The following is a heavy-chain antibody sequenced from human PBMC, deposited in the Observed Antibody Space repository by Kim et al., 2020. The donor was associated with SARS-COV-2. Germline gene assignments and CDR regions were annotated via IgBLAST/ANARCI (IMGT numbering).Heavy chain of an antibody. D-gene: IGHD3-16*01. V-gene: IGHV1-3*01. J-gene: IGHJ4*02. Sequence: SQQFQGRVNITRDTSESTVYMELSSLKSADMGVYYCAREAFSYAVSSYFDYWGQGTLVTVSS. CDR3: AREAFSYAVSSYFDY.